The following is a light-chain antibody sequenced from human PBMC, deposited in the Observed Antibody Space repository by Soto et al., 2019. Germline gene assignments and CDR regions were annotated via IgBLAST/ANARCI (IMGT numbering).Light chain of an antibody. CDR2: DVI. CDR1: GSDVGGSNY. CDR3: CSYTSSGIFV. Sequence: LTQPASVSGSPGQSITISCTGTGSDVGGSNYVSWYQQFPFKAPKLMIFDVIKRPSGVSTRFSGSKSGNTASLTISGLQAEDEADYYCCSYTSSGIFVFGLGTKVTVL. V-gene: IGLV2-14*01. J-gene: IGLJ1*01.